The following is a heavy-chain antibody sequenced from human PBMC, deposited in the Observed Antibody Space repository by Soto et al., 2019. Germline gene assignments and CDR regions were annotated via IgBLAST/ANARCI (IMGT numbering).Heavy chain of an antibody. J-gene: IGHJ4*02. Sequence: QVQLQESGPGLVKSSQTLSLTCTVSGGFINNPTYYWSWIRQRPGKGLEWIGYIYYSGSTYYNPSLKSRATISVDTSESQFSLKLSSVTAADTAFYYCARVATDPPGPGIDYWGQGTLVTVSS. CDR3: ARVATDPPGPGIDY. V-gene: IGHV4-31*03. CDR2: IYYSGST. D-gene: IGHD2-8*02. CDR1: GGFINNPTYY.